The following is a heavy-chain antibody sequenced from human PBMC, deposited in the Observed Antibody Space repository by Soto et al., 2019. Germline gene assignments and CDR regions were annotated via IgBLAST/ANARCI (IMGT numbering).Heavy chain of an antibody. Sequence: GGSLRLSCAASGFTFSSYGMHWVRQAPGKGLEWVAVISYDGSNKYYADSVKGRFTISRDNSKNTLYLQMNSLRAEDTAVYYCPKAKVRGVIVHPHDYWGQGTLVTVSS. CDR1: GFTFSSYG. D-gene: IGHD3-10*01. J-gene: IGHJ4*02. V-gene: IGHV3-30*18. CDR2: ISYDGSNK. CDR3: PKAKVRGVIVHPHDY.